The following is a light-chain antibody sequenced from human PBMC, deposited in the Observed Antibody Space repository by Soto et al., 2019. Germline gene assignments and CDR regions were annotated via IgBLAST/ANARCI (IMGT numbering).Light chain of an antibody. CDR2: ANS. J-gene: IGLJ1*01. Sequence: SVLTQPPSVSGAPGQTVIISCTGNSSTIGAGYDVHWYQHLPGTAPKLLISANSNRPSGVPDRFSGSKSGTSASLAITGLQAEDEADYYCQSYDSSLSGFYVFGTGTKLTVL. V-gene: IGLV1-40*01. CDR3: QSYDSSLSGFYV. CDR1: SSTIGAGYD.